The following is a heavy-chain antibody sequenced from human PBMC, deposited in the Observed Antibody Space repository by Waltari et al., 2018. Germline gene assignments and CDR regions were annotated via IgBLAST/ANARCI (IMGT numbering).Heavy chain of an antibody. J-gene: IGHJ4*02. D-gene: IGHD1-26*01. CDR2: IHYSGST. Sequence: QLQLQESGPGLVKPSETLSLTCSVSGGSLSPSSYYWGWIRQPPGKGLEWIGSIHYSGSTYYNPSLKSRVTISVDTSKNQFSLRLTSVTAADTAVYYCARHVGEATTFDYWGQGTLVTVSS. CDR3: ARHVGEATTFDY. V-gene: IGHV4-39*01. CDR1: GGSLSPSSYY.